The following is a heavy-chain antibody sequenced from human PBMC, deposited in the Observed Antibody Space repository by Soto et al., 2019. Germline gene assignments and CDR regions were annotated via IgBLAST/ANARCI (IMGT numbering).Heavy chain of an antibody. V-gene: IGHV4-59*01. Sequence: QVQLQESGPGLVKPSETLSLTCTVSGGSINSYYWSWIRQPPGKGLEWIGYIYYSGRTNYNPSLKTRVTISVNTSKNQFSLKLSSVTAADTAVYYCTRAEGYPPAYGADLWGRGTLVTVSS. CDR2: IYYSGRT. CDR3: TRAEGYPPAYGADL. D-gene: IGHD4-17*01. J-gene: IGHJ2*01. CDR1: GGSINSYY.